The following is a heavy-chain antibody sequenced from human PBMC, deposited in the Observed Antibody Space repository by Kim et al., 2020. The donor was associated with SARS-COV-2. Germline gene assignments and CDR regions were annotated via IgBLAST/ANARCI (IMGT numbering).Heavy chain of an antibody. CDR2: IYPGDSDT. Sequence: GESLKISCKGSGYTFTTYWVAWVRQMPGKGLEWMGIIYPGDSDTRYSPSFDGQVTISADKSTGTAYLHWSSLKASDTAVYYCARGDDGGGYNGYWGQGTLVTVSS. CDR3: ARGDDGGGYNGY. CDR1: GYTFTTYW. V-gene: IGHV5-51*01. D-gene: IGHD3-22*01. J-gene: IGHJ4*02.